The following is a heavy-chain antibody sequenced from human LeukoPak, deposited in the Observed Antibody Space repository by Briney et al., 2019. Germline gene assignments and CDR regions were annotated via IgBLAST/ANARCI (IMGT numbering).Heavy chain of an antibody. CDR1: GGSISSSSYY. CDR3: ARDYGGSYFPYYMDV. J-gene: IGHJ6*03. D-gene: IGHD1-26*01. V-gene: IGHV4-39*07. CDR2: IYYSGST. Sequence: TSETLSLTCTVSGGSISSSSYYWGWIRQPPGTGLEWIGSIYYSGSTYYNPSLKSRVTISVDTSKNQFSLKLSSVTAADTAVYYCARDYGGSYFPYYMDVWGKGTTVTVSS.